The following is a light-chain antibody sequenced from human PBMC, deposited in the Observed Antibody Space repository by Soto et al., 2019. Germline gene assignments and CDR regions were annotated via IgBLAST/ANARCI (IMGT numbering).Light chain of an antibody. CDR3: SSYAGSKNLV. CDR1: SSDVGGYNY. CDR2: EVS. J-gene: IGLJ2*01. V-gene: IGLV2-8*01. Sequence: QSALTQPPSASGSPGQSVTISCTGTSSDVGGYNYVSWYQQHPGKAPKLMIYEVSKQPSGVPDRFYGSKSGNTASLTVSGLQAEDEADYYCSSYAGSKNLVFGGGTKLTVL.